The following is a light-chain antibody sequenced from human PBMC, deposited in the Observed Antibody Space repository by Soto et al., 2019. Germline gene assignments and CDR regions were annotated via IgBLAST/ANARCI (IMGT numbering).Light chain of an antibody. CDR3: QTWGTGMV. J-gene: IGLJ2*01. Sequence: QSVLTQSPSASASLGASVKLTCTLSSGHSSYAIAWHQQQPEKGPRYLMKLNSDGSHSKGDGIPDRFSGSSSGAERSLTISSLQSEDEADYYCQTWGTGMVFGGGTKVTVL. CDR2: LNSDGSH. V-gene: IGLV4-69*01. CDR1: SGHSSYA.